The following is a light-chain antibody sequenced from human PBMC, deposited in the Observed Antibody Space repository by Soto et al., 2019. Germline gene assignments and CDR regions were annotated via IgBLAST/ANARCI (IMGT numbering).Light chain of an antibody. CDR3: QQYGSSPELT. CDR1: QSVSSSY. Sequence: VVTQSPGTLSLSPRERATLSCRASQSVSSSYLAWYQQKPGQAPRLLIYGASSRATGIPDRFSGSGSGTDFTLTISRLEPEDFAVYYCQQYGSSPELTFGGGTKVDI. CDR2: GAS. V-gene: IGKV3-20*01. J-gene: IGKJ4*01.